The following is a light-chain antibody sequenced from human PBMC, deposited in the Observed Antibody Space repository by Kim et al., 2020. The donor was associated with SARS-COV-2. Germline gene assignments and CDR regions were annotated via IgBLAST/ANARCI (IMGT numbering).Light chain of an antibody. CDR1: QNDDQW. J-gene: IGKJ2*01. Sequence: SIGDRVTITCRTSQNDDQWLAWYQQKPGKAPNLLIYEASTLETGVPSRFSGSGSGTEFTLNISSLQPEDFATYYCQQYLSYSRYTLGQGTKLEI. CDR3: QQYLSYSRYT. V-gene: IGKV1-5*03. CDR2: EAS.